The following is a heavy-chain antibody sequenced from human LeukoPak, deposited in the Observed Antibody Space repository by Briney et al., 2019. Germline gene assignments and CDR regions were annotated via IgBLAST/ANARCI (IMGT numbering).Heavy chain of an antibody. CDR1: GGSFSGYY. CDR3: ARAGKQLDNY. J-gene: IGHJ4*02. V-gene: IGHV4-34*01. Sequence: SETLPLTCAVYGGSFSGYYWSWIRQPPGKGLEWIGEINHSGSTNYNPSLKSRVTISVDTSKNQFSLKLSSVTAADTAVYYCARAGKQLDNYWGQGTLVTVSS. D-gene: IGHD1-1*01. CDR2: INHSGST.